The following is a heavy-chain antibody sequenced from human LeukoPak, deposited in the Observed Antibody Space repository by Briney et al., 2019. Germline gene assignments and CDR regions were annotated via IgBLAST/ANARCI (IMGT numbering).Heavy chain of an antibody. J-gene: IGHJ4*02. CDR2: IKSGGGGT. V-gene: IGHV3-23*01. Sequence: GGSLRLSCAASGFPFSSYAMTWVRQAPGQGLEWVSTIKSGGGGTYYADSVEGRFTISRDNSNSTLFLQMNSLRAEDTALYYCAKGVGYDYGDYSVHWGQGVLVTVSS. CDR3: AKGVGYDYGDYSVH. D-gene: IGHD4-17*01. CDR1: GFPFSSYA.